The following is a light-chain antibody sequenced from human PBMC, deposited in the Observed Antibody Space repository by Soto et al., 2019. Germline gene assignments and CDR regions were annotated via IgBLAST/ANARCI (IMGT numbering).Light chain of an antibody. CDR1: QSVSSY. V-gene: IGKV3-11*01. Sequence: EIVLTQSPATLSLSPGERATLSCRASQSVSSYLAWYQQKPGQAPRLLIYDASNRATGIPARFSGSGSGTDFTHTISSLEPEDFEVYYCQHSSNWPYTFAQGTEVDIK. CDR3: QHSSNWPYT. CDR2: DAS. J-gene: IGKJ2*01.